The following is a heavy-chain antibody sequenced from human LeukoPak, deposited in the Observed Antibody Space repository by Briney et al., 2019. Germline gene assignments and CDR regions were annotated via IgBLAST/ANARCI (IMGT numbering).Heavy chain of an antibody. CDR2: ISGSGGST. V-gene: IGHV3-23*01. CDR1: GFTFSSYG. CDR3: AKIGRYYDFWTGFYEEEVDYMDV. D-gene: IGHD3-3*01. J-gene: IGHJ6*03. Sequence: GGSLRLSCAASGFTFSSYGMSWVRQAPGKGLEWVSGISGSGGSTKHADSVKRRLTISRDNSKNTLYLQMNSLRAEDTAVYYCAKIGRYYDFWTGFYEEEVDYMDVWGKGTTVTVSS.